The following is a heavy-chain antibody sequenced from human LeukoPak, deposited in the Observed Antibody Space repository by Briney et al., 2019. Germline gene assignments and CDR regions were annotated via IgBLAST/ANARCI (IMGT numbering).Heavy chain of an antibody. D-gene: IGHD4-23*01. J-gene: IGHJ2*01. CDR1: GGTFSSYA. V-gene: IGHV1-69*13. CDR2: IIPIFGTA. CDR3: ARDSETTVVTHWYFDL. Sequence: SVKVSCKASGGTFSSYAISWVRQAPGQGLEWMGGIIPIFGTANYAQKFQGRVTITADESTSTAYMELSSLRSEDTAVYYCARDSETTVVTHWYFDLWGRGTLVTVSS.